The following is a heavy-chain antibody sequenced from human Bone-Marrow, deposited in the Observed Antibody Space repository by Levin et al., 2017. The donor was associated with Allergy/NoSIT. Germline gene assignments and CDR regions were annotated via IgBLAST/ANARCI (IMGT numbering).Heavy chain of an antibody. CDR1: GGSISSYY. CDR3: ARVTNWFDP. J-gene: IGHJ5*02. V-gene: IGHV4-59*01. CDR2: IYYSGST. Sequence: SETLSLTCTVSGGSISSYYWSWIRQPPGKGLEWIGYIYYSGSTNYNPSLKSRVTISVDTSKNQFSLKLGSVTAADTAVYYCARVTNWFDPWGQGTLVTVSS.